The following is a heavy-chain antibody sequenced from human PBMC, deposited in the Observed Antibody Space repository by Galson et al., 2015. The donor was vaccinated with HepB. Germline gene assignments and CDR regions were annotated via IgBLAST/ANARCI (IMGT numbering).Heavy chain of an antibody. CDR1: GFTFNSNG. CDR3: AKAIRRITMIEVVYDAFDI. CDR2: ISYDGSNN. D-gene: IGHD3-22*01. Sequence: SLRLSCAASGFTFNSNGMHWVRQAPGRGLEWVAFISYDGSNNYYADSVKGRFTISRDNSKNTLYLQMNSLRAEDTAVYYCAKAIRRITMIEVVYDAFDIWGQGTMVTVSS. V-gene: IGHV3-30*18. J-gene: IGHJ3*02.